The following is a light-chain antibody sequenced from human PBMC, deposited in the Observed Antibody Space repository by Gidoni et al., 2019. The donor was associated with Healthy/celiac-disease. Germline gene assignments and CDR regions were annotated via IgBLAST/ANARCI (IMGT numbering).Light chain of an antibody. V-gene: IGKV1-12*02. CDR2: TAS. CDR1: QGISRW. J-gene: IGKJ5*01. Sequence: IQMTQSPSSVSASVGDRVTITCRASQGISRWLAWYQQKPGKAPKLLIYTASNLQSGVPSRFSGSGSGTDFTLTISTLQPENFATYYCQQANSLPFTFGQGTRLQIK. CDR3: QQANSLPFT.